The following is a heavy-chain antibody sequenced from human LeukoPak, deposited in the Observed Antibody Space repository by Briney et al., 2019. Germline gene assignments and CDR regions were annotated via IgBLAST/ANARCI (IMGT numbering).Heavy chain of an antibody. V-gene: IGHV4-39*07. D-gene: IGHD2-2*01. CDR2: IYYSGST. Sequence: SETLSLTRTVSGGSISSSSYYWGWIRQPPGKGLEWIGSIYYSGSTYYNPSLKSRVTISVDTSKNQFSLKLSSVTAADTAVYYCARVWGYQLLQFIHVWFDPWGQGTLVTVSS. J-gene: IGHJ5*02. CDR3: ARVWGYQLLQFIHVWFDP. CDR1: GGSISSSSYY.